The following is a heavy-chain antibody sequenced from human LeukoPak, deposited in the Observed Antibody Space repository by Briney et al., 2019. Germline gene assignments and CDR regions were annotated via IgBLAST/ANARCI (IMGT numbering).Heavy chain of an antibody. V-gene: IGHV3-30*18. CDR1: GFTFSSYG. J-gene: IGHJ4*02. D-gene: IGHD3-22*01. CDR3: AKESDYYDSSGYPTYYFDY. Sequence: GGSLRLSCAASGFTFSSYGMHWVRQAPGEGLEWVAVISYDGSNKYYADSVKGRFTISRDNSKNTLYLQVNSLRAEDTAVYYCAKESDYYDSSGYPTYYFDYWGQGTLVTVSS. CDR2: ISYDGSNK.